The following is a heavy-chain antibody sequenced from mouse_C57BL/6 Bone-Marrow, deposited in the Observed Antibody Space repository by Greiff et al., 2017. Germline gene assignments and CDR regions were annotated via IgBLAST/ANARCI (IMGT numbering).Heavy chain of an antibody. D-gene: IGHD1-1*01. CDR1: GYSITSGYY. CDR2: ISYDGSN. J-gene: IGHJ1*03. Sequence: EVQVVESGPGLVKPSQSLSLTCSVTGYSITSGYYWNWIRQFPGNKLEWMGYISYDGSNNYNPSLKNRISITRDTSKNQFFLKLNSVTTEDTATYYCARDTVYYYGSSYWYFDVWGTGTTVTVSS. V-gene: IGHV3-6*01. CDR3: ARDTVYYYGSSYWYFDV.